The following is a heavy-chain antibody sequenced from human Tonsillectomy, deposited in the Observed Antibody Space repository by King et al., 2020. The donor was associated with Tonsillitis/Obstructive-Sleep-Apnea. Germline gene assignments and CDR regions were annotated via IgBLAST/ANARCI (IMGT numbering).Heavy chain of an antibody. CDR1: GYTFTNYG. CDR2: VSAYNGNT. J-gene: IGHJ4*02. V-gene: IGHV1-18*01. CDR3: ARKLHDYGDY. D-gene: IGHD1-1*01. Sequence: VQLVQSWAEVKKPGASVKVSCKASGYTFTNYGISWGRQAPGQGLEWMGWVSAYNGNTNYPQKLQGRVTMTTETSTSTAYMELRSLRSDDTAVYYWARKLHDYGDYWGPGTLVTVSS.